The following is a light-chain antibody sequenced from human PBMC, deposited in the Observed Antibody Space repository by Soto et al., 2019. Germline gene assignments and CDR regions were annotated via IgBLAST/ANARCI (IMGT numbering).Light chain of an antibody. CDR1: QNLNHN. V-gene: IGKV3D-15*01. CDR2: GIS. CDR3: QQYNNWPPWT. Sequence: EVVLTQSPGTLSLSPGERATLSCRASQNLNHNYFAWYQQKPGQGPRLLIYGISTRAAGIPDRFSGSGSGTEFTLTISSLQSEDFAVYYCQQYNNWPPWTFGQGTKVDIK. J-gene: IGKJ1*01.